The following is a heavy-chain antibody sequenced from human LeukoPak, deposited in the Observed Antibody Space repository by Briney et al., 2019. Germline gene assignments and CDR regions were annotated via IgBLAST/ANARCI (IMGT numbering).Heavy chain of an antibody. CDR1: GFTFDDYT. J-gene: IGHJ4*02. CDR3: TAMVTDY. Sequence: GGPLRLSCAASGFTFDDYTMHWVRQAPGKGLEWVSLISGDGGTTYYADSVKGRFTISRDNSKNSLYLLMNGLRTEDTALYYCTAMVTDYWGQGTLVTVSS. V-gene: IGHV3-43*02. CDR2: ISGDGGTT. D-gene: IGHD5-18*01.